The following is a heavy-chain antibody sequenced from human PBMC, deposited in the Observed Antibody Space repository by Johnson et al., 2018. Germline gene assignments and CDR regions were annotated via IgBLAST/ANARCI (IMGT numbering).Heavy chain of an antibody. CDR2: IWYDGTNK. J-gene: IGHJ1*01. CDR1: GFTFRNYG. D-gene: IGHD3-9*01. V-gene: IGHV3-33*06. CDR3: AKDGGLLRDVDGAFILRH. Sequence: QVQLVESGGGVVQPGRSLRLSCVASGFTFRNYGMHWVRQAPGKGLEWVALIWYDGTNKYYADSVKGRFTISRDNSKNTLYLKRNSLRAGDTAVCYCAKDGGLLRDVDGAFILRHWGQGTLVAVSS.